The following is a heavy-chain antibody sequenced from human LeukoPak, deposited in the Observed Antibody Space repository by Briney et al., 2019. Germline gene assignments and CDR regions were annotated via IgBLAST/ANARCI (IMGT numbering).Heavy chain of an antibody. Sequence: ASVKVSCKASGGTFSSYAISWVRQAPGQGLEWMGWINPNSGGTNYAQNFQGRVTMTRDTSISTAYMELSRLRSDDTAVYYCARVCSTTSCSDDYWGQGTLVTVPS. V-gene: IGHV1-2*02. D-gene: IGHD2-2*01. CDR1: GGTFSSYA. J-gene: IGHJ4*02. CDR2: INPNSGGT. CDR3: ARVCSTTSCSDDY.